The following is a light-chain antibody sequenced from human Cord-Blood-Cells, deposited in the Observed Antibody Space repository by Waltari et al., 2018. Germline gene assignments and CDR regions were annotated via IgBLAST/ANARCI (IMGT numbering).Light chain of an antibody. Sequence: QSALTQPPSASGSPGQSVTISCTGTSRDVGGYNYVSWYQQHPSKAPKLMIYQISKRLTGVADRFSGSESGNAASLTVSGLQAEDEADYYCSAYAGSHVVFGGGTKLTVL. J-gene: IGLJ2*01. CDR1: SRDVGGYNY. V-gene: IGLV2-8*01. CDR3: SAYAGSHVV. CDR2: QIS.